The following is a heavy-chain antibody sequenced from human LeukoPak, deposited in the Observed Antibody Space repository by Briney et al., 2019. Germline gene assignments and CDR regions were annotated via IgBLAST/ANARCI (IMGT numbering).Heavy chain of an antibody. Sequence: ASVKVSCKASGCNFNAFYLHWVRQAPGQGLEWMGWINPKSGDTEYAQTFQGRITMTTDTSASTAHMDLSSLGSDDTAVYYCARDAPLRFLESDAFDIWGQGTMVTVSS. CDR1: GCNFNAFY. J-gene: IGHJ3*02. CDR3: ARDAPLRFLESDAFDI. D-gene: IGHD3-3*01. CDR2: INPKSGDT. V-gene: IGHV1-2*02.